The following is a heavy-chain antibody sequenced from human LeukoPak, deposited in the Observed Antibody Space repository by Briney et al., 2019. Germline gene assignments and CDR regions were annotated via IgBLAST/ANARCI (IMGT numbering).Heavy chain of an antibody. CDR3: AGGRNNSSSWYSGWFAP. Sequence: SETLSLTCAVYGGSFSGYYWSWIRQPPGKGLEWIGEINHSGSTNYNPSLKSRVTISVDTSKNQFSLKLSSVTAADTVVSSWAGGRNNSSSWYSGWFAPWGQGPLVPVSS. CDR2: INHSGST. CDR1: GGSFSGYY. V-gene: IGHV4-34*01. D-gene: IGHD6-13*01. J-gene: IGHJ5*02.